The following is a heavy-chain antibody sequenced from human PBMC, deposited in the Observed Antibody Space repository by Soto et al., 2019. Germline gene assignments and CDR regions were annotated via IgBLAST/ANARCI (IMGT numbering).Heavy chain of an antibody. V-gene: IGHV4-30-2*01. Sequence: SETLSLTCAVSGGSISSGGYSWNWIRQPPGKGLEWIGYIYHTGSTYYNPSLKSRVTTSVDRFKNQFSLKLSSVTAADTAVYYCSRGYYGQNYFDFWGQGTLVTVSS. D-gene: IGHD3-10*01. J-gene: IGHJ4*02. CDR1: GGSISSGGYS. CDR2: IYHTGST. CDR3: SRGYYGQNYFDF.